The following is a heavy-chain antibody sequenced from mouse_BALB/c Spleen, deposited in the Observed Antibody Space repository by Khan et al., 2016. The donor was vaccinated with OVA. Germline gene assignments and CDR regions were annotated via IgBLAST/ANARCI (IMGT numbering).Heavy chain of an antibody. CDR1: GYSITSGYG. V-gene: IGHV3-2*02. CDR3: ARTARMNY. CDR2: ISYSGRT. D-gene: IGHD1-2*01. Sequence: EVQLVESGPGLVKPSQSLSLTCTVTGYSITSGYGWNWIRQSPGNKLEWMGYISYSGRTNYNPSLKSRISITRDTSKNQFFLQLNAVTTEDTATYYCARTARMNYWGQGTTLTVSS. J-gene: IGHJ2*01.